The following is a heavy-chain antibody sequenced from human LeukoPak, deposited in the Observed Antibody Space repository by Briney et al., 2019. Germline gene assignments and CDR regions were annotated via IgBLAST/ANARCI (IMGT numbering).Heavy chain of an antibody. CDR3: ARPPQNIRYYFGY. V-gene: IGHV3-33*01. CDR1: GFTFSSYG. Sequence: GGSLRLSCAASGFTFSSYGMHWVRQAPGKGLEWVAVIWYDGSNKYYADSVKGRFTISRDNSKNTLYLQMNSLRAEDTAVYYCARPPQNIRYYFGYWGQGTLVTVSS. D-gene: IGHD2/OR15-2a*01. CDR2: IWYDGSNK. J-gene: IGHJ4*02.